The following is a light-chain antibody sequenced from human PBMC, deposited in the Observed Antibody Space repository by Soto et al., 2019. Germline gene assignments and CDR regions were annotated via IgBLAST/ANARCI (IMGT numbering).Light chain of an antibody. CDR3: GSWDSSLSAYV. Sequence: QSLVTQPTSVCAAPGQEVTISCSGSISNIGGNSVSWYQQLPGTAPKLLIYDDNKRPSGIPDRFSGSKSGTSATLGITGFQTGDEADYYCGSWDSSLSAYVFGTGTKVTV. CDR1: ISNIGGNS. V-gene: IGLV1-51*01. CDR2: DDN. J-gene: IGLJ1*01.